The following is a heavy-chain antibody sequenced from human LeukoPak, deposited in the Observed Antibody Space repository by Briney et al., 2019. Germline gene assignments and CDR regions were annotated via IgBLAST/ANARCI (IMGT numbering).Heavy chain of an antibody. D-gene: IGHD5-12*01. J-gene: IGHJ3*02. CDR2: ISGSGGST. V-gene: IGHV3-23*01. Sequence: GGSLRLSCAASGFTFSSYAMSWVRQAPWKGLEWVSAISGSGGSTYYADSVKGRFTISRDNSKNTLYLQMNSLRAEDTAVYYCAKDSWYDRLRQDAFDIWGQGTMVTVSS. CDR3: AKDSWYDRLRQDAFDI. CDR1: GFTFSSYA.